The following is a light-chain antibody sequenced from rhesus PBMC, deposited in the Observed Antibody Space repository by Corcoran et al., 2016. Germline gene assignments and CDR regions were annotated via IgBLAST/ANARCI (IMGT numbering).Light chain of an antibody. Sequence: DIQMTQSPSSLSASVGDTVTITCRACQGTSNDLAWYQQKPGKAPKPLIFYAANLESGVPARLSGSGSWTDFTLTISSLQPEDFATYYCQQYNSYPRTFGQGTKVEIK. CDR2: YAA. V-gene: IGKV1S14*01. J-gene: IGKJ1*01. CDR3: QQYNSYPRT. CDR1: QGTSND.